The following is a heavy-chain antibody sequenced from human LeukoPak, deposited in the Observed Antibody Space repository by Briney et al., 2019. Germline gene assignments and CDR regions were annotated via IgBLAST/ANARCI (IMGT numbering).Heavy chain of an antibody. D-gene: IGHD2-15*01. Sequence: PSETLSLTCAVYGGSFSGYYWSWIRQPPGKGLEWIGEINHSGSTNYNPSLKSRVTISVDTSKNQFSLKLSSVTAADTAVYYCARSRSPPDVVVVAATDSYFDYWGQGTLVTVPS. CDR1: GGSFSGYY. CDR2: INHSGST. J-gene: IGHJ4*02. CDR3: ARSRSPPDVVVVAATDSYFDY. V-gene: IGHV4-34*01.